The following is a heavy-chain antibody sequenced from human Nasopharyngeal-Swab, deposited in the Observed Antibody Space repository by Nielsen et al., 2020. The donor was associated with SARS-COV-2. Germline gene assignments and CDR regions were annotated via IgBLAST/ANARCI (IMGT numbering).Heavy chain of an antibody. D-gene: IGHD6-13*01. Sequence: SETLSLTCTVSGGSISSSSYYWGWIRQPPGKGLEWIGSIYYSGSTYYNPSLKSRVTISVDTSKNQSSLKLSSVTAADTAVYYCARMSIAAAGTGSYWGQGTLVTVSS. CDR2: IYYSGST. J-gene: IGHJ4*02. CDR3: ARMSIAAAGTGSY. V-gene: IGHV4-39*01. CDR1: GGSISSSSYY.